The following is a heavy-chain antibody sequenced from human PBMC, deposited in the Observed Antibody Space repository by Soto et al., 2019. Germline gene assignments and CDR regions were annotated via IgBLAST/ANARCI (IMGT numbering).Heavy chain of an antibody. J-gene: IGHJ6*02. CDR1: GFTFRSYA. D-gene: IGHD6-19*01. CDR3: ARGYSGRYGMDV. CDR2: ISSSSSYI. V-gene: IGHV3-21*01. Sequence: GGYLSLSCAASGFTFRSYAMSWVRQAPGKGLEWVSSISSSSSYIYYADSVKGRFTISRDNAKNSLYLQMNSLRAEDTAVYYCARGYSGRYGMDVWGQGTTVTVSS.